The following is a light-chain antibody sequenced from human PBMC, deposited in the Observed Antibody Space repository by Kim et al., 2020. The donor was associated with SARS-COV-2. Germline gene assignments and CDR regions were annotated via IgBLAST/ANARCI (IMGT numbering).Light chain of an antibody. V-gene: IGKV3-15*01. CDR1: QSVSTS. CDR2: GAS. J-gene: IGKJ4*01. Sequence: SGSPGERATLSCRASQSVSTSLAWYQQKPGQAPRLLIYGASTRATGIPARFSGSGSGTEFTLTISSLQSEDFAVYTCQHYSTTPLTFGGGTKLEI. CDR3: QHYSTTPLT.